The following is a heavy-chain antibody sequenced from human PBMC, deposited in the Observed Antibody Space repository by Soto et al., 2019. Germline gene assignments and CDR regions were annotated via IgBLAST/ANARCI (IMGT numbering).Heavy chain of an antibody. V-gene: IGHV1-2*06. CDR2: INPNSGGT. J-gene: IGHJ6*02. D-gene: IGHD3-10*01. Sequence: ASVKVSCKASGYIFTDYYMHWVRQAPGQELGWMGRINPNSGGTNYAQKFQGRVTMTRDTSISTAYTELSSLRSEDTATYYCARHQYYGSGSYGSLYYYGMDVWGQGTTVTVSS. CDR1: GYIFTDYY. CDR3: ARHQYYGSGSYGSLYYYGMDV.